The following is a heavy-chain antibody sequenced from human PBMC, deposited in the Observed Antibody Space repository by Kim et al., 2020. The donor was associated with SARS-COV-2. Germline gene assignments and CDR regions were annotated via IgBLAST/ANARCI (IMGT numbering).Heavy chain of an antibody. J-gene: IGHJ4*02. V-gene: IGHV3-23*01. CDR3: AKDPYYYGSGSKLGGVDY. D-gene: IGHD3-10*01. Sequence: KGRFTISRDNSKNTLYLQMNSLRAEDTAVYYCAKDPYYYGSGSKLGGVDYWGQGTLVTVSS.